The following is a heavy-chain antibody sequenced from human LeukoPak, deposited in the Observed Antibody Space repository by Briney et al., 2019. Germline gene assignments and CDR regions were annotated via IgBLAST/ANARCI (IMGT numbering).Heavy chain of an antibody. CDR2: ISGSGGST. CDR1: GFTFSSYA. CDR3: AKDPVYYDSSGYYNPHGAFDI. Sequence: GGSLRLSCAASGFTFSSYAMSWVRQAPGKGLEWVSAISGSGGSTYYADSVKGRFTISRDNSKNTLYLQMNSLRAEDTAVYYCAKDPVYYDSSGYYNPHGAFDIWGQGTMVTVSS. J-gene: IGHJ3*02. D-gene: IGHD3-22*01. V-gene: IGHV3-23*01.